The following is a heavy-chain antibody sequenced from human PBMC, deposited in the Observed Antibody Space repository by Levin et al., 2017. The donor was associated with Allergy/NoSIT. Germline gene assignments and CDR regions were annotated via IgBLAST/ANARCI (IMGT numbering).Heavy chain of an antibody. Sequence: SGPTLVKPTQTLTLTCTFSGFSLSPTGNRLVWVRQPPGKALEWLARIAWDDDKFYSTSLQTRLTISKDTSKNEVVLTMTNMDPMDTATYFCTRIRAVGASTWFDPWGQGILVTVSS. CDR3: TRIRAVGASTWFDP. J-gene: IGHJ5*02. V-gene: IGHV2-70*04. CDR1: GFSLSPTGNR. CDR2: IAWDDDK. D-gene: IGHD1-26*01.